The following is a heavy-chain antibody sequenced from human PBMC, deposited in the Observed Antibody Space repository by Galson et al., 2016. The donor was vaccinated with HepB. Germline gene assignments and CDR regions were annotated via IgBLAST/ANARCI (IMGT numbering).Heavy chain of an antibody. V-gene: IGHV3-49*04. CDR2: IRSKSYGGTI. D-gene: IGHD1-1*01. CDR3: GTTIYYYYGMDL. CDR1: GFTFGDYA. J-gene: IGHJ6*02. Sequence: SLRLSCAASGFTFGDYALSWVRQAPGKGLEWVGFIRSKSYGGTIEYAASVKGRFTISRDDSKSIAHLQMNSLKTEDTAVYYCGTTIYYYYGMDLWGQGTTVTVSS.